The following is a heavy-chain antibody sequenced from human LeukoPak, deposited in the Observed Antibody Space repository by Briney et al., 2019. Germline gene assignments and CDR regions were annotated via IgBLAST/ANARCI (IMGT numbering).Heavy chain of an antibody. D-gene: IGHD5-12*01. J-gene: IGHJ5*02. CDR1: GGSISSYY. Sequence: SETLSLTCTVSGGSISSYYWSWIRQPPGKGLEWIGYIYYSGSTNYNPSLKSRVTISVDTSKNQFSLKLSSVTAADTAVYYRARGGASSGYFNWFDPWGQGTLVTVSS. CDR2: IYYSGST. CDR3: ARGGASSGYFNWFDP. V-gene: IGHV4-59*01.